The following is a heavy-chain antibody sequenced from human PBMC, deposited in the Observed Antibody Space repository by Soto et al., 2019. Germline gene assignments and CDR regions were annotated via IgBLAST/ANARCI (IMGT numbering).Heavy chain of an antibody. D-gene: IGHD6-19*01. CDR1: GFTFSSYG. CDR2: ISYDGSNK. J-gene: IGHJ4*02. V-gene: IGHV3-30*03. CDR3: ACNSSAWWFDY. Sequence: QVQLVESGGRVVQPGRSLRLSCAASGFTFSSYGMHWVRQAPGKGLEWVAVISYDGSNKYYADSVKVRLTISRDNSKNTLYLQMNSLRPEDTVVYYCACNSSAWWFDYWGQGTLVTVSS.